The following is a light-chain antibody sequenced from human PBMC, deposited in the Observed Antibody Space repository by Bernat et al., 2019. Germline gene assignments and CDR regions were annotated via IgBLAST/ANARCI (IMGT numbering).Light chain of an antibody. CDR3: RQGTHLPYS. CDR2: HVS. CDR1: QSLVHSDGKTY. V-gene: IGKV2-30*02. Sequence: SISCRSSQSLVHSDGKTYLSLYHQKPGQPPRRLIYHVSNRDSGVPDRFSGSGAVTDFTLKISRVEAEDVGVYYCRQGTHLPYSFGQGRKVEIK. J-gene: IGKJ2*03.